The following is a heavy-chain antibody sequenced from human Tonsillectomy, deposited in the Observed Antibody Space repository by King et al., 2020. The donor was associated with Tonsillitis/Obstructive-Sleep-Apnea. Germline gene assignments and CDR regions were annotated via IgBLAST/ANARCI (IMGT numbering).Heavy chain of an antibody. V-gene: IGHV5-51*01. CDR3: ARALRFLEWFNWFDP. D-gene: IGHD3-3*01. J-gene: IGHJ5*02. CDR2: IYPGDSDT. CDR1: GYSFNSYW. Sequence: VQLVESGAEVKNPGESLKISCKGSGYSFNSYWIGLVRHMPGKGLAWMGIIYPGDSDTRYSPSFQGQFTISADKSISTAYLQWSSLKASDTAMYYCARALRFLEWFNWFDPWGQGTLVTVSS.